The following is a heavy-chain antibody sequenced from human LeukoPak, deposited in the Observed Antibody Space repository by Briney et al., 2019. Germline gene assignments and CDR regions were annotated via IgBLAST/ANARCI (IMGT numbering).Heavy chain of an antibody. CDR3: AKDKLLMARGVTTFDY. D-gene: IGHD3-10*01. CDR1: GFTVSSNY. Sequence: GGSLRLSCAASGFTVSSNYMSWVRQAPGKGLEWVSVIYSGGSTYYADSVKGRFTISRDNSKNTLYLQMNSLRAEDTAVYYCAKDKLLMARGVTTFDYWGQGTLVTVSS. CDR2: IYSGGST. V-gene: IGHV3-53*01. J-gene: IGHJ4*02.